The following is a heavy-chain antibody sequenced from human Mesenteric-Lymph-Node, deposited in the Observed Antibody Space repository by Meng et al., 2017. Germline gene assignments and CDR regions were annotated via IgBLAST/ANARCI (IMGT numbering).Heavy chain of an antibody. V-gene: IGHV3-23*04. CDR2: IGRGTDT. J-gene: IGHJ5*02. D-gene: IGHD6-6*01. CDR1: GFTFSSNY. Sequence: EVGWVESGGTLVQPGGSLRLSCAASGFTFSSNYMSWVRRAPGKGLEWVSAIGRGTDTYYADSVKGRFTMSRDKSKNTLHLQMNSLRAEDTAVYYCAKGPTSSPWGQGTLVTVSS. CDR3: AKGPTSSP.